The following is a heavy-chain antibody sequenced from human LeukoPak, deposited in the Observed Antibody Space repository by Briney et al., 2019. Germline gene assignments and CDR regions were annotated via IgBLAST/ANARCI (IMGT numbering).Heavy chain of an antibody. J-gene: IGHJ5*02. CDR1: GGTFSTYS. V-gene: IGHV1-69*06. D-gene: IGHD4-11*01. CDR2: NIPIFGKA. Sequence: SVKVSCKASGGTFSTYSISWVRQAPGQGLEWMGGNIPIFGKANYAQRFQGRVTITADKSTNTAYMELSSLRSEDTAVYYCARGRGETVTRTSTTYNWFDPWGQGTLVTVSS. CDR3: ARGRGETVTRTSTTYNWFDP.